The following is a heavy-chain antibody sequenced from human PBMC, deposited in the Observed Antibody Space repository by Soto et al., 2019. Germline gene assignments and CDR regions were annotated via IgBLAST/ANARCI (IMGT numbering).Heavy chain of an antibody. Sequence: GGSLRLSCAASGFTFSDYYMSWIRQAPGKGLEWVSYISSSSSYTNYADSVKGRFTISRDNAKNSLYLQMDSLRAEDTAVYYCARPVAQGAFDIWGQGTMVTVS. D-gene: IGHD2-15*01. CDR2: ISSSSSYT. CDR3: ARPVAQGAFDI. V-gene: IGHV3-11*06. J-gene: IGHJ3*02. CDR1: GFTFSDYY.